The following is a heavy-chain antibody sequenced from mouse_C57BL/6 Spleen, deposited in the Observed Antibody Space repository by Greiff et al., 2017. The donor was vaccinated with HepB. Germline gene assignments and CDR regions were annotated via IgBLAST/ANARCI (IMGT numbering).Heavy chain of an antibody. CDR1: GYTFTSYW. Sequence: QVQLQQPGAELVMPGASVKLSCKASGYTFTSYWMHWVKQRPGQGLEWIGEIDPSDSYTNYNQKFKGKSTLTVDKSSSTAYMQLSSLTSEDSAVYYCARSPRDYASDSWGQGTTLTVSS. J-gene: IGHJ2*01. D-gene: IGHD2-4*01. CDR3: ARSPRDYASDS. CDR2: IDPSDSYT. V-gene: IGHV1-69*01.